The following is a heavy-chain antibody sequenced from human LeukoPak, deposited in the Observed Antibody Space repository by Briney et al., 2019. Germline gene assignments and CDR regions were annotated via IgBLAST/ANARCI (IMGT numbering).Heavy chain of an antibody. D-gene: IGHD6-13*01. CDR1: GGSISSYY. V-gene: IGHV4-59*01. CDR2: IYYSGSA. Sequence: SETLSLTCTVSGGSISSYYWSWIRQPPGKGLEWIGHIYYSGSANYNPSLKSRVTISLDTPMNQFSLKLSSVTAADTAMYYCARSGTWYVFDYWGQGTLVTVSS. CDR3: ARSGTWYVFDY. J-gene: IGHJ4*02.